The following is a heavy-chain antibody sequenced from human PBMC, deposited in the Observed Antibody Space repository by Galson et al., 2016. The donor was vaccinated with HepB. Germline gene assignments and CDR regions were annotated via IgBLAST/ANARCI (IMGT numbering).Heavy chain of an antibody. V-gene: IGHV4-59*01. CDR2: IYYSGST. CDR1: GGSISSYY. CDR3: ASEWYSSSWGWFDP. J-gene: IGHJ5*02. D-gene: IGHD6-13*01. Sequence: ETLSLTCTVSGGSISSYYWSWIRQPPGKGLEWIGYIYYSGSTNYNPSLKSRVTISLDTSKNQFSLRLSSVTAADTAVYYCASEWYSSSWGWFDPWGQGTLVTCSS.